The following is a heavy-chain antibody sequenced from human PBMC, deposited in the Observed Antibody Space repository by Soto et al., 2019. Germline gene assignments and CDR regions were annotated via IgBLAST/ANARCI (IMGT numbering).Heavy chain of an antibody. V-gene: IGHV3-23*01. Sequence: AGGSLRLSCAASGFTFSSYAMSWVRQAPGKGLEWVSAISGSGGSTYYADSVKGRFTISRDNSKNTLYLQMNSLRAEDTAVYYCAKDFFVRYFDTEYYFAYSGKGTLV. D-gene: IGHD3-9*01. CDR1: GFTFSSYA. CDR2: ISGSGGST. J-gene: IGHJ4*02. CDR3: AKDFFVRYFDTEYYFAY.